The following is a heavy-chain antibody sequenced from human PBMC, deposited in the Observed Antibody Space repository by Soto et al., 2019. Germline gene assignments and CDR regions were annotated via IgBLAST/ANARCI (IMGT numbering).Heavy chain of an antibody. J-gene: IGHJ5*02. CDR1: GGAVSSGTYY. CDR3: TRGPPRVQWFDP. CDR2: IYFTGST. V-gene: IGHV4-61*01. Sequence: ASETLSLTCTVSGGAVSSGTYYWSWIWQPPGKGLEWIGHIYFTGSTNYNPSLKSRVTMSLDTSRNQFSLKLSSVTAADTAVYYCTRGPPRVQWFDPWGLGTLVTVSS.